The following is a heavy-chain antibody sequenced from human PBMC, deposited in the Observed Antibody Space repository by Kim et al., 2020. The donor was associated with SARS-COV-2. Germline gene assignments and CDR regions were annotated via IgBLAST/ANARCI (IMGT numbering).Heavy chain of an antibody. D-gene: IGHD3-10*01. CDR3: ARRLLPRGVYYWYFDL. J-gene: IGHJ2*01. CDR1: GFTFSSYS. Sequence: GGSLRLSCAASGFTFSSYSMNWVRQAPGKGLEWVSYISSSSSTIYYADSVKGRFTISRDNAKNSLYLQMNSLRDEDTAVYYCARRLLPRGVYYWYFDLWGRGTLLTVSS. CDR2: ISSSSSTI. V-gene: IGHV3-48*02.